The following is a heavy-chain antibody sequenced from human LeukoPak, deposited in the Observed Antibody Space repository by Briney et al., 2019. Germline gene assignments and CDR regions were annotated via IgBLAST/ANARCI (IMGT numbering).Heavy chain of an antibody. Sequence: GGSLRLSCAASGFTFSSYSMNWVRQAPGKGLEGVSFISTSSIYIYYADSVKGRFTISRDNAKNSLYLQMNSLRAEDTAVYYCVRVDSSGYGLHWGLDYWGQGTLVTVSS. J-gene: IGHJ4*02. CDR3: VRVDSSGYGLHWGLDY. V-gene: IGHV3-21*01. D-gene: IGHD3-22*01. CDR2: ISTSSIYI. CDR1: GFTFSSYS.